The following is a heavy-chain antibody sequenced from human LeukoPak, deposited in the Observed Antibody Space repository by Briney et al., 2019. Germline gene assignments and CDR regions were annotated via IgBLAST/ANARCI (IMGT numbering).Heavy chain of an antibody. V-gene: IGHV3-11*04. CDR3: AREIVATIGDWFDP. CDR1: GFTFSDYY. CDR2: ISSGSSGI. J-gene: IGHJ5*02. Sequence: GGSLRLSCAASGFTFSDYYMSWIRQAPGKGLEWISYISSGSSGIYYADSVKGRFTISRDNAKNSLYLQMNSLRAEDTAVYYCAREIVATIGDWFDPWGQGTLVTVSS. D-gene: IGHD5-12*01.